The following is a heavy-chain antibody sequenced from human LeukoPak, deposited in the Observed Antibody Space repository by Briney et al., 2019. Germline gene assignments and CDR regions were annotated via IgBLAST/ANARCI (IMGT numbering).Heavy chain of an antibody. J-gene: IGHJ4*02. CDR3: ARGGFYCGDDCYVDY. CDR2: INRSGST. CDR1: GGSLSYYY. D-gene: IGHD2-21*02. Sequence: SETLSLTCAVYGGSLSYYYWSWIRQSPEKGLEWVGEINRSGSTNYNPSLKSRVSISVDTSKNQFSLKLSSVTAADTAVYYCARGGFYCGDDCYVDYWGQGTLVTVSS. V-gene: IGHV4-34*01.